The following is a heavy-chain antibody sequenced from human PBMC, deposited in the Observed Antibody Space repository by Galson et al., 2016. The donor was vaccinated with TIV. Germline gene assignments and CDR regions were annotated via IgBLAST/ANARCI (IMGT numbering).Heavy chain of an antibody. Sequence: LSLTCAVSGESLSDYYWNWIRQPPGKGLEWIGEINHKGSTNYNPSLKNRVSMSVDRSKSQFSLRLSSVTAADTAVYYCACYPNLFGSGNYYKDFDFWGQGSLVTVSS. J-gene: IGHJ4*02. CDR3: ACYPNLFGSGNYYKDFDF. D-gene: IGHD3-10*01. CDR2: INHKGST. V-gene: IGHV4-34*01. CDR1: GESLSDYY.